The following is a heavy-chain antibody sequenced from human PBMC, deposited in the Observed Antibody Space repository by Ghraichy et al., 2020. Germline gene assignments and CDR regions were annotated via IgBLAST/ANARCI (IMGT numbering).Heavy chain of an antibody. CDR2: IYYSGST. CDR1: GGSISSGGYS. J-gene: IGHJ4*02. CDR3: ARVANYYDSSGYYYPYYFDY. V-gene: IGHV4-30-4*07. D-gene: IGHD3-22*01. Sequence: SETLSLTCAVSGGSISSGGYSWSWIRQPPGKGLEWIGYIYYSGSTYYNPSLKSRVTISVDTSKNQFSLKLSSVTAADTAVYYCARVANYYDSSGYYYPYYFDYWGQGTLVTVSS.